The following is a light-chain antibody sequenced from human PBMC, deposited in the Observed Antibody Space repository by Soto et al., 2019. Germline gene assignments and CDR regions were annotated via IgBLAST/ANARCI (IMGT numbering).Light chain of an antibody. CDR1: NSDVGGYNS. Sequence: QSALTQPRSVSGSPGQSVTISCTGTNSDVGGYNSVSWYQQHPGTDPKLIIYDVSMRPSGVPHRFSGSKSGNSASLTISGLQSEDEADYYCCSYAGSYTLYVFGTGTKLTVL. J-gene: IGLJ1*01. CDR3: CSYAGSYTLYV. CDR2: DVS. V-gene: IGLV2-11*01.